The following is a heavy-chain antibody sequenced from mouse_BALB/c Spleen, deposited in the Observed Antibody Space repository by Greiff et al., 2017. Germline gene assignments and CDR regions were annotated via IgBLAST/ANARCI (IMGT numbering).Heavy chain of an antibody. CDR1: GFTFTDTY. V-gene: IGHV14-3*02. CDR3: ARGITPFAY. D-gene: IGHD2-4*01. Sequence: VQLQQSGAELVKPGASVTLSCTASGFTFTDTYMHWVKQRPEQGLEWIGMIDPANGTTKYDPKFQSKATITADTSSNTAYLPLSILTSEDTAVYYCARGITPFAYWGQGTLVTVSA. CDR2: IDPANGTT. J-gene: IGHJ3*01.